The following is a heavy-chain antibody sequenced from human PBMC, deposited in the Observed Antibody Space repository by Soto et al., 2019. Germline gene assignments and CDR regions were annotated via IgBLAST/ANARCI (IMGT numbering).Heavy chain of an antibody. CDR3: ARVQFETGSSDGAFDI. D-gene: IGHD1-26*01. J-gene: IGHJ3*02. CDR2: ISYDGSNK. V-gene: IGHV3-30-3*01. CDR1: GFSFSSYA. Sequence: QVQLVESGGGLVKPGGSLRLSCAASGFSFSSYAMHWVRQAPGKGLEWVAVISYDGSNKYYADSVKGRFTISRDNSKNTLYLQMNSLRAEDTAVYYCARVQFETGSSDGAFDIWGQGTMVTVSS.